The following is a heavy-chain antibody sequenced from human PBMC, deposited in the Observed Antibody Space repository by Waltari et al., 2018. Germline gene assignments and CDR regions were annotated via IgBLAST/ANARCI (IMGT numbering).Heavy chain of an antibody. CDR2: ISSRGTTI. CDR1: GVTFSRYE. CDR3: AKDPDSSALLVY. V-gene: IGHV3-48*03. Sequence: EVQLVESGGGLVQPGGSLRLSGAASGVTFSRYEMDWVGQAPGKGLEWVSYISSRGTTIYYAGSVNGRFTISRDNSKNTLYLQMDSLRAEDTAVYYCAKDPDSSALLVYWGQGTLVTVSS. J-gene: IGHJ4*02. D-gene: IGHD3-22*01.